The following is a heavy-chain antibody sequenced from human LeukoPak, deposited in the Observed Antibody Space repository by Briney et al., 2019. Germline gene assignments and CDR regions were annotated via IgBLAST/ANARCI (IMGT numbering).Heavy chain of an antibody. CDR3: ARSIAADGIYYYYGMDV. D-gene: IGHD6-13*01. Sequence: GRSLRLSCAASGFTFSSYDMHWVRQATGKGLEWVSAIGTAGDTYYPGSVKGRFTISRENAKNSLYLQMNSLRAGDTAVYYCARSIAADGIYYYYGMDVWGQGTTVIVSS. V-gene: IGHV3-13*01. J-gene: IGHJ6*02. CDR2: IGTAGDT. CDR1: GFTFSSYD.